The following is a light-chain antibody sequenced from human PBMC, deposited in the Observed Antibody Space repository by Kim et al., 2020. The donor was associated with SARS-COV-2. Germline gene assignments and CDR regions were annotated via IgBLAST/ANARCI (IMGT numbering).Light chain of an antibody. Sequence: QSALTQPASVSGSPGQSITISCTGTSSDVGGYNYVSWYQQHPGKAPKLMIYDVSKWPSGVSNRFSGSKSGDTASLTISGLQAEDEADYYCSSYTSSSTSVFGGGTQLTVL. CDR2: DVS. V-gene: IGLV2-14*01. CDR1: SSDVGGYNY. CDR3: SSYTSSSTSV. J-gene: IGLJ3*02.